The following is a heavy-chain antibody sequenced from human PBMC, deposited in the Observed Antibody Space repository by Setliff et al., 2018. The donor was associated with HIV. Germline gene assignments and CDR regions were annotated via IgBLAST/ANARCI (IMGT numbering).Heavy chain of an antibody. V-gene: IGHV4-4*08. CDR2: IYASGSI. D-gene: IGHD2-21*01. CDR1: GGSISSHC. J-gene: IGHJ6*03. CDR3: ARVGLAYSGGMDV. Sequence: PSETLSLTCTVSGGSISSHCWSWIRQSPGKALEWIGYIYASGSIIYNPSLKSRVTMSVDTSQNQVSLRLNSVTAADTAVYFCARVGLAYSGGMDVWGKGTTVTVSS.